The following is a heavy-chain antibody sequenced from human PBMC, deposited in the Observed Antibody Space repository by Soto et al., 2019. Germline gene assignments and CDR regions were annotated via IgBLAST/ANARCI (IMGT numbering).Heavy chain of an antibody. V-gene: IGHV1-2*02. CDR2: INPNSGGT. Sequence: VEMVQSGAELKKPGASVKVSCKASGYTFTDYVIHWVRQAPGQGLEWMGWINPNSGGTNYAQKFQGRVTMTRTTSNTTFFEDLSRLRADATATYYSTRDTKIAPNAIPYGRWGQGTLVTVSS. J-gene: IGHJ4*02. CDR3: TRDTKIAPNAIPYGR. CDR1: GYTFTDYV. D-gene: IGHD2-8*01.